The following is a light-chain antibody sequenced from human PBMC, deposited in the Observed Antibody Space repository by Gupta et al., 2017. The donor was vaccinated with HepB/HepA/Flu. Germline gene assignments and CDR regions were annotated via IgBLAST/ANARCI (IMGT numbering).Light chain of an antibody. Sequence: QSVVTQPPSASGTPGQRVNISCSGTNSNIGSNPVNWLQHLPGTAPKLLIYSTNQRPSGVPDRFSGSKSGASASLAISGLQSEDEADYYCLAWDDSVNGGAWIFGGGTKLTVL. CDR1: NSNIGSNP. J-gene: IGLJ2*01. CDR3: LAWDDSVNGGAWI. V-gene: IGLV1-44*01. CDR2: STN.